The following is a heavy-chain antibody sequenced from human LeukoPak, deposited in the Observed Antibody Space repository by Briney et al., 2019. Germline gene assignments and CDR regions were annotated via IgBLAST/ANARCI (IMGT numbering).Heavy chain of an antibody. V-gene: IGHV1-2*02. CDR2: INPNNGDT. CDR1: GYTFTGHY. D-gene: IGHD1-20*01. Sequence: GASVKVSCKASGYTFTGHYMHWLRQAPGQGLEWMGWINPNNGDTNYAQKFQGRVTLTIDTSISTAYMELSSLRSDDTVVYYCARVDDYNYSSFDLWGQGTLVTVST. CDR3: ARVDDYNYSSFDL. J-gene: IGHJ4*02.